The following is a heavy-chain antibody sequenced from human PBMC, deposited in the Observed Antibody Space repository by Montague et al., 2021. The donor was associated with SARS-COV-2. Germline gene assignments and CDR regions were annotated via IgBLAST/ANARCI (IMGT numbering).Heavy chain of an antibody. CDR3: GRDMRMVANVVVVVDAVVDGFDL. CDR1: GDSVRTYSYY. J-gene: IGHJ3*01. D-gene: IGHD2-15*01. V-gene: IGHV4-39*07. Sequence: SETLSLTCTVSGDSVRTYSYYWGWIRQPPGKVLEWIGSIYYGGSTTYNPSISSRITIAVDTSRNQFSLKLSAVTAADTAVYYWGRDMRMVANVVVVVDAVVDGFDLWGQGTMVTVSS. CDR2: IYYGGST.